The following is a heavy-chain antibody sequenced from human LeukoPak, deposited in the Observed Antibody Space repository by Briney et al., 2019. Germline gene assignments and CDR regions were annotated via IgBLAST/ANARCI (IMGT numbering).Heavy chain of an antibody. V-gene: IGHV3-21*01. CDR1: GFTFSSYS. Sequence: PGGSLRLSCAASGFTFSSYSMNWVRQAPGKGLDWVSSISSSSSYIYYADSVKGRFTISRDNAKNSLYLQMNSLRAEDTAVYYCARDPEIETGFDYWGQGTLVTVSS. CDR2: ISSSSSYI. D-gene: IGHD5-24*01. CDR3: ARDPEIETGFDY. J-gene: IGHJ4*02.